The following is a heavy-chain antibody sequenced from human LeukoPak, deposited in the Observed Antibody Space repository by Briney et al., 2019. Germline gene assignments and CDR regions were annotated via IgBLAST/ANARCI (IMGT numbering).Heavy chain of an antibody. CDR3: ARAAAGTAYYYYYYMDV. CDR1: GFTFSSYE. J-gene: IGHJ6*03. V-gene: IGHV3-48*03. CDR2: ISSSGSTI. Sequence: PGGSLRLSCAASGFTFSSYEMNWVRQAPGKGLEWVSYISSSGSTIYYADSVKGRFTISRDNAKNSLYLQMNSLRAEDTAVYYCARAAAGTAYYYYYYMDVWGKGTTVTISS. D-gene: IGHD6-13*01.